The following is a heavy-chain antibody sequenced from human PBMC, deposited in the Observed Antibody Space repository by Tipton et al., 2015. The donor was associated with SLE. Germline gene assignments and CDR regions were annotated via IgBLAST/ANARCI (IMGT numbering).Heavy chain of an antibody. V-gene: IGHV4-39*07. CDR2: IYYSGST. CDR1: GGSISSNSYY. J-gene: IGHJ4*02. D-gene: IGHD2-2*01. CDR3: ARSLPLGYCSSTSCSYPYYFDY. Sequence: TLSLTCTVSGGSISSNSYYWGWIRQPPGKGLEWIGSIYYSGSTYYNPSLKSRVTISVDTSKNQFSLKLSSVTAADTAVYYCARSLPLGYCSSTSCSYPYYFDYWGQGTLVTVSS.